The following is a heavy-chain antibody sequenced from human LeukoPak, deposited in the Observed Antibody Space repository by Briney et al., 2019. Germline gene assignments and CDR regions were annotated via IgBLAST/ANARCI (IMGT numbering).Heavy chain of an antibody. CDR2: IYYSGST. D-gene: IGHD4-11*01. J-gene: IGHJ5*02. CDR3: ARLPYSNYNWFDP. CDR1: GGSISSYY. Sequence: SETLSPTCTVSGGSISSYYWSWIRQPPGKGLEWIGYIYYSGSTNYNPSLKSRVTISVDTSKNQFSLKLSSVTAADTAVYYCARLPYSNYNWFDPWGQGTLVTVSS. V-gene: IGHV4-59*08.